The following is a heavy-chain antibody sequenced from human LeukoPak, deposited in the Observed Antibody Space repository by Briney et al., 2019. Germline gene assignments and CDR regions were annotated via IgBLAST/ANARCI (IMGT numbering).Heavy chain of an antibody. CDR3: TRNGAYCLDN. J-gene: IGHJ4*02. CDR1: GGSISSGYW. Sequence: PSETLSLTCAVSGGSISSGYWWSWVRQPPGEGLEWIGEISLGGSTNYNSSLKSRVTILVDKSKNQFSLRLNSVTAADTAVYYCTRNGAYCLDNWGQGTPVTVSS. V-gene: IGHV4-4*02. CDR2: ISLGGST. D-gene: IGHD2-21*01.